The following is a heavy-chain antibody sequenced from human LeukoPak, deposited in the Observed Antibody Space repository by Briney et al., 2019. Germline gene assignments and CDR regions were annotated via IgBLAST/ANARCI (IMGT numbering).Heavy chain of an antibody. J-gene: IGHJ5*02. CDR2: IYYSGST. CDR1: GGSISSSSYY. D-gene: IGHD4-11*01. V-gene: IGHV4-39*07. Sequence: SETLSHTCTVSGGSISSSSYYWGWIRQPPGKGLEWIGSIYYSGSTYYNPSLKSRVTISVDTSKNQFSLKLSSVTAADTAVYYCARDADYSNYPSWFDPWGQGTLVTVSS. CDR3: ARDADYSNYPSWFDP.